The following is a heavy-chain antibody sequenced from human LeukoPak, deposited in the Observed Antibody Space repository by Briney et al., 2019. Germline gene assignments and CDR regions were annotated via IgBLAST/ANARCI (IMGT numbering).Heavy chain of an antibody. CDR1: GGTFSNYA. V-gene: IGHV1-69*13. Sequence: GASVKVACMASGGTFSNYAISGVRQAPGQGLEWMGGIIPIFGTANYAQKFQGRVTITADESTSTAYMELSSLRSEDTAVYYCARAGSRYGGWYFDLWSRGTLVTVSS. D-gene: IGHD3-10*01. CDR2: IIPIFGTA. CDR3: ARAGSRYGGWYFDL. J-gene: IGHJ2*01.